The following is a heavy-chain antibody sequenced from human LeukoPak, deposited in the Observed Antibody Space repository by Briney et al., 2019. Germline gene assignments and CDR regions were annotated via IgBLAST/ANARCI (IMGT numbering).Heavy chain of an antibody. CDR3: AKGGCRGTCNPLAY. J-gene: IGHJ4*02. D-gene: IGHD2-15*01. Sequence: GGSLRLSCAASGFTFSGSGMSWVRQAPGKGLEWISSSGDSDGSTYYADSLKGRFTISRDNSKNTLYLQMNSLRAEDTAVYYCAKGGCRGTCNPLAYWGQGALVTVSS. CDR1: GFTFSGSG. V-gene: IGHV3-23*01. CDR2: SGDSDGST.